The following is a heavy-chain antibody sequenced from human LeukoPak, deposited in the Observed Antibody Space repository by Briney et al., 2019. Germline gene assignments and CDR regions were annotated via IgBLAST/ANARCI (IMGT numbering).Heavy chain of an antibody. J-gene: IGHJ4*02. CDR3: AKDRYYYDSSGPDY. V-gene: IGHV3-23*01. Sequence: GGSLRLSCAGYGFNFRAYTMNWVRQAPGQGLQWVSGIYGSGEGQTFYADSVRGRFTISRDNSKNTLYLQMNSLRAEDTAVYYCAKDRYYYDSSGPDYWGQGTLVTVSS. CDR2: IYGSGEGQT. D-gene: IGHD3-22*01. CDR1: GFNFRAYT.